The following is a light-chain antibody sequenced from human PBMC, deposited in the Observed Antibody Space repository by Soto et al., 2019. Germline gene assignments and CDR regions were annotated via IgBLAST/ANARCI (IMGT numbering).Light chain of an antibody. J-gene: IGKJ1*01. CDR1: QSIDNW. V-gene: IGKV1-5*01. CDR3: QQYNSDSRT. CDR2: DAS. Sequence: DLQMTQSPSTLSASVGDRVTITCRASQSIDNWLAWYQQKPGKAPELLIFDASTWQSGVPSRFSGSGSGTEFTLTISSLQPDDLATYYCQQYNSDSRTFGQGTKVEIK.